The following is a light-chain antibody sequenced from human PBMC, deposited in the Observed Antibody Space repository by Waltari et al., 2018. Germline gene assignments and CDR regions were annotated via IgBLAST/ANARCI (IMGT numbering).Light chain of an antibody. CDR2: VNSDGSH. J-gene: IGLJ3*02. CDR1: SGHSTNV. Sequence: QLVLTQSPSASAPLGASVKFTCPLSSGHSTNVIARLQKRQEKGPRFVMKVNSDGSHSKGVEIPVRFSGSSSGAARYLTISSLQSEDEADYYCQTGGHGTWVFGGGTKLTVL. V-gene: IGLV4-69*01. CDR3: QTGGHGTWV.